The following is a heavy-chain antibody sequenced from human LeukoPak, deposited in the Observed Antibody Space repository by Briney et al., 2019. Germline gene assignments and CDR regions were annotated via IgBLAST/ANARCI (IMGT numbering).Heavy chain of an antibody. CDR2: ISSSGTTI. D-gene: IGHD3-22*01. J-gene: IGHJ4*02. CDR3: ARESYYYDSSGYYVYYFDY. Sequence: PGGSLRPSCAASGFTFRDYYMSWIRQAPGKGLEWVSYISSSGTTIYYADSVKGRFTISRDNAKNSLYLQINSLRAEDTAVYYCARESYYYDSSGYYVYYFDYWGQGTLVTVSS. CDR1: GFTFRDYY. V-gene: IGHV3-11*01.